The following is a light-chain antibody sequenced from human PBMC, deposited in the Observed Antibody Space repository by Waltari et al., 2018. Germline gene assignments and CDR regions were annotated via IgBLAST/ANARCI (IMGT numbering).Light chain of an antibody. J-gene: IGLJ3*02. Sequence: SSELTQDPAVSVALGQTVRITCQGDSLRNHYASWYQLKPGQAPVLVIYGKDKRPSGIPDRISGYSSGATSSLTITGAQAEDEADYYCSSRNGRANQVVFAGGTKVTVL. CDR3: SSRNGRANQVV. CDR1: SLRNHY. V-gene: IGLV3-19*01. CDR2: GKD.